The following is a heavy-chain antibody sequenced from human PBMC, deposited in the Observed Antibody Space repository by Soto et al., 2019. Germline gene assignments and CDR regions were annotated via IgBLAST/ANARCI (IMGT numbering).Heavy chain of an antibody. J-gene: IGHJ6*02. Sequence: SETLSLTCAVSGGSISSSNWWSWVRQPPGKGLEWIGEIYHSGSTNYNPSLKSRVTISLDTSKNQFSLKLSSVTAADTAVYYCARGSSIAGLYYGMDVWGQGTTVTVSS. CDR1: GGSISSSNW. V-gene: IGHV4-4*02. D-gene: IGHD6-6*01. CDR2: IYHSGST. CDR3: ARGSSIAGLYYGMDV.